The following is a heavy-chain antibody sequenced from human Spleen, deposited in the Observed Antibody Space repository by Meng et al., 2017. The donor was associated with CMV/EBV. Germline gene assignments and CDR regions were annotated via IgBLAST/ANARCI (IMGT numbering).Heavy chain of an antibody. D-gene: IGHD3-10*01. CDR2: ISYDGRNK. Sequence: SLKISCAASGFTFSSYSMHWVRQAPGKGLEWVAVISYDGRNKYYAASVKGRFTISRDNSKNTVDLQMNSLRAEDTAVYYCARAVLTGSYGALGYWGQGTLVTVSS. CDR1: GFTFSSYS. V-gene: IGHV3-30*04. CDR3: ARAVLTGSYGALGY. J-gene: IGHJ4*02.